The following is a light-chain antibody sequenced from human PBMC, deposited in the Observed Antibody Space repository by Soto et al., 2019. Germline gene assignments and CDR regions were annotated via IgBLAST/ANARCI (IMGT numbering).Light chain of an antibody. CDR2: DVS. CDR3: SSYTTTSPWV. V-gene: IGLV2-14*03. CDR1: SSDVGGYNY. Sequence: QSALTQPASVSGSPGQSITISCTGTSSDVGGYNYVSWYQHHPGKAPKVMIYDVSNRPSGVSNRFSGSKSGNTASLTISGLQAEDEADYYCSSYTTTSPWVFGGGTKLTVL. J-gene: IGLJ3*02.